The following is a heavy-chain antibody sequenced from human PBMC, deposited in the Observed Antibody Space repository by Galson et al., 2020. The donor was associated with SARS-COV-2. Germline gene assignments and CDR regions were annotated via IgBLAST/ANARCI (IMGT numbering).Heavy chain of an antibody. Sequence: SETLSLTCTVFDGSINNYNYYWGWIRQPPGKGLEWIGSFAYHGSTYYYSNPSLKSRVTISADTSKNQVSLKLSSVTAADTAIYYCASHRVAGGYYSGFGSDFDYWGQGTLVTISS. D-gene: IGHD3-22*01. V-gene: IGHV4-39*01. CDR1: DGSINNYNYY. J-gene: IGHJ4*02. CDR2: FAYHGST. CDR3: ASHRVAGGYYSGFGSDFDY.